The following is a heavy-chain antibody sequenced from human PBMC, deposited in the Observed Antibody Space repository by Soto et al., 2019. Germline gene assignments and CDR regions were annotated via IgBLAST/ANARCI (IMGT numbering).Heavy chain of an antibody. J-gene: IGHJ1*01. Sequence: GSLRLSCAASGFTFSSYSMNWVRQAPGKGLEWVSSISSSSSYIYYADSVKGRFTISRDNAKNSLYLQMNSLRAEDTAVYYCATNLGSSSWYQYFQHWGQGTLVTVSS. CDR2: ISSSSSYI. CDR1: GFTFSSYS. D-gene: IGHD6-13*01. CDR3: ATNLGSSSWYQYFQH. V-gene: IGHV3-21*01.